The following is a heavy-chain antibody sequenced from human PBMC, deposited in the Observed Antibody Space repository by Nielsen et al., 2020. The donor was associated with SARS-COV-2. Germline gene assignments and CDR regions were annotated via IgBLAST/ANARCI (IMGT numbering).Heavy chain of an antibody. V-gene: IGHV3-21*01. J-gene: IGHJ4*02. CDR1: GFTFSSYS. D-gene: IGHD3-10*01. CDR2: ISSSSSYI. Sequence: GSLRLSCAASGFTFSSYSMNWVRQAPGKGLEWVSSISSSSSYIYYADSVKGRFTISRDNAKNSLYLQMNSLRAEDTAVYYCATARDYYGSGSYDYWGQGTLVTVSS. CDR3: ATARDYYGSGSYDY.